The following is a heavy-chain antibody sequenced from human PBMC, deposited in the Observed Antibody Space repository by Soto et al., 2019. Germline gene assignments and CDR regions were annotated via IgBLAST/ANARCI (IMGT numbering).Heavy chain of an antibody. CDR3: TREKLVTIFGVQLFPV. Sequence: GGSLRLSCIASEFTFISSFMGWVRQAPGKGLEWVANINQDGSGTYYVDSVKGRFTISRDDSKSIAYLQMNSLKTEDTAVYYCTREKLVTIFGVQLFPVWGQGTTVTVSS. D-gene: IGHD3-3*01. J-gene: IGHJ6*02. V-gene: IGHV3-7*03. CDR2: INQDGSGT. CDR1: EFTFISSF.